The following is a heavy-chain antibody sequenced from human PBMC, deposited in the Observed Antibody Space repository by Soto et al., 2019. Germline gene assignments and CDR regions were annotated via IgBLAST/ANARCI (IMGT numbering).Heavy chain of an antibody. D-gene: IGHD2-15*01. V-gene: IGHV1-18*01. Sequence: QVQLVQSGAEVKKPGASVEVSCKASGYTFTSYGISWVRQAPGQGLEWMGWISAYNGNTNYAQKLQGRVTMTTDTSTSTAYMELRSLRSDDTAVYYCARDKAPDCSGGSCYDYYYYGMDVWGQGTTVTVSS. J-gene: IGHJ6*02. CDR2: ISAYNGNT. CDR3: ARDKAPDCSGGSCYDYYYYGMDV. CDR1: GYTFTSYG.